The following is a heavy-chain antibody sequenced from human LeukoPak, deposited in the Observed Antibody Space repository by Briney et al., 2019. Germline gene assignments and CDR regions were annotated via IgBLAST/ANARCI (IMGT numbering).Heavy chain of an antibody. CDR1: GYTFTSYG. D-gene: IGHD5-24*01. Sequence: GASVKVSCKASGYTFTSYGISWVRQAPGQGLEWMGIINPSGGSTNYAEKFQGRVTMTRDTSTSTVYMELSSLRSEDTAVYYCAREEMATSRGFDYWGQGTLVTVSS. CDR2: INPSGGST. V-gene: IGHV1-46*01. J-gene: IGHJ4*02. CDR3: AREEMATSRGFDY.